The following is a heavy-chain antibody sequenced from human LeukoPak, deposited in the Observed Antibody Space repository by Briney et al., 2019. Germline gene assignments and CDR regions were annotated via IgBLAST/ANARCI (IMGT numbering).Heavy chain of an antibody. Sequence: SGTLSLTCAVSGGSISSSNWWSWVRQPPGKGLEWIGEIYHSGSTNYNPSLKSRVTISVDKSKNQFSLKLSSVTAADTAVYYCARARYDSNGYYLDYWGQGTLVTVSS. J-gene: IGHJ4*02. CDR3: ARARYDSNGYYLDY. D-gene: IGHD3-22*01. CDR1: GGSISSSNW. CDR2: IYHSGST. V-gene: IGHV4-4*02.